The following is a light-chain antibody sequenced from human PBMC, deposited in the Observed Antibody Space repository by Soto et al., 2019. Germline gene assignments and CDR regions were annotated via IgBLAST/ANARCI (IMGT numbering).Light chain of an antibody. Sequence: EIVLTQSPGTLSLSPGERATLSCRASQSVSSTYLAWYQQKLGQAPRLLIYGASIRATGIPDRFSGSGSGTDFTLTISRLEPEDFALYYCHQYGSSPRTFGQGTKLDIK. CDR2: GAS. V-gene: IGKV3-20*01. CDR1: QSVSSTY. J-gene: IGKJ2*01. CDR3: HQYGSSPRT.